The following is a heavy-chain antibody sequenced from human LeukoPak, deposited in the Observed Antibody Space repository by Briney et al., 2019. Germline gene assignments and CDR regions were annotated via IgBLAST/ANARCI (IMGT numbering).Heavy chain of an antibody. Sequence: GASVKVSCKASGGTFSSYAISWVRQAPRQGLEWMGRIIPFLGIANYAQKFQGRVTITADKSTSTAYMELSSLRSEDTAVYYCARGMAWLEGRDILTPIKEDYFDYWGQGTLVTVSS. CDR2: IIPFLGIA. D-gene: IGHD3-9*01. V-gene: IGHV1-69*04. J-gene: IGHJ4*02. CDR3: ARGMAWLEGRDILTPIKEDYFDY. CDR1: GGTFSSYA.